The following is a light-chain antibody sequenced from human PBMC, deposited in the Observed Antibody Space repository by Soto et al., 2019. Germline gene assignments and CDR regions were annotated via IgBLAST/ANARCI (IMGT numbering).Light chain of an antibody. CDR3: SSYAGSSTFVV. Sequence: QSALTQPASVSGSPGQSITMSCTGSRSDVGGYNLVSWYQQHPGKAPKLMIYEVSKRPSGVSNRFSGSKSGNTASLSISGLQAEDEADYYCSSYAGSSTFVVFGGGTKLTVL. CDR2: EVS. V-gene: IGLV2-23*02. J-gene: IGLJ2*01. CDR1: RSDVGGYNL.